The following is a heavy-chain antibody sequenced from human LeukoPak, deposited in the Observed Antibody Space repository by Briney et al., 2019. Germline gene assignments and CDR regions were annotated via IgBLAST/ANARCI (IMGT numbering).Heavy chain of an antibody. V-gene: IGHV3-30-3*01. D-gene: IGHD6-13*01. CDR2: ISYDGSNK. Sequence: GGSLRLSCAASGFTFSSYAMHWVRQAPGKGLEWVAVISYDGSNKYYADSVKGRFTISRDNSKNTLYLQMNSLRAEDTAVYYCASSREGYFDYWGQGTLVTVSS. J-gene: IGHJ4*02. CDR3: ASSREGYFDY. CDR1: GFTFSSYA.